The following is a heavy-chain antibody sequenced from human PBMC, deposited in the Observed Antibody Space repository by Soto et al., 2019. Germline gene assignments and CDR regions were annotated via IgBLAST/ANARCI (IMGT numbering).Heavy chain of an antibody. V-gene: IGHV1-46*01. J-gene: IGHJ2*01. D-gene: IGHD4-17*01. CDR1: GYTFTTYY. Sequence: QVQLVQSGAEVKKPWASVEVSCKASGYTFTTYYIHWVRHAPGQGLEWMGVINPGGVSTKYAQKFQDRVTMKIDTSTSTVYMALISLRSEDTAVDFCARGGNGDNVGYWYFDLWGRGTLGTVAP. CDR2: INPGGVST. CDR3: ARGGNGDNVGYWYFDL.